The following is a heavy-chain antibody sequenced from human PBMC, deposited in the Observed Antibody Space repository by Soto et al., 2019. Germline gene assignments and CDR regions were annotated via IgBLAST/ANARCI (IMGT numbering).Heavy chain of an antibody. Sequence: ASVKVSCKTSGYTYSNYGITWVRQAPGQPLEWLGWISLYSDGTNYAQKFQGRVSMTTDTSTTTAYMELRSLRSDDTAVYYCARVVPGAEAWFGPWGQGTLVTVSS. J-gene: IGHJ5*02. CDR3: ARVVPGAEAWFGP. CDR2: ISLYSDGT. CDR1: GYTYSNYG. D-gene: IGHD2-2*01. V-gene: IGHV1-18*01.